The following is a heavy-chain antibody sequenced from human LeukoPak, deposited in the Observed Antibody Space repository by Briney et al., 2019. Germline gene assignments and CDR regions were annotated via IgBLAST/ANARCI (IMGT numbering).Heavy chain of an antibody. Sequence: VASVKVSCKASGYTFTNYWVHWVRQAPGQGLEWMGVINPSGGNTNYAQKFQGRVTLTRDTSARTVYMELSSLRSEDTAFYYCARDIVGATTVTFDYWGQGTLVTVSS. D-gene: IGHD1-26*01. V-gene: IGHV1-46*01. CDR2: INPSGGNT. J-gene: IGHJ4*02. CDR1: GYTFTNYW. CDR3: ARDIVGATTVTFDY.